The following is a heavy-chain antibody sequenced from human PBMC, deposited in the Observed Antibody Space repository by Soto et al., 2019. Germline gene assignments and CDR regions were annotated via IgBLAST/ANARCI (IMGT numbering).Heavy chain of an antibody. J-gene: IGHJ3*02. CDR1: GFTFSDYY. V-gene: IGHV3-11*06. D-gene: IGHD5-18*01. CDR3: ARVRHIPRGYSYGSRAFDI. CDR2: ISSSSSYT. Sequence: QVQLVESGGGLVKPGGSLRLSCAASGFTFSDYYMSWIRQAPGKGLEWVSYISSSSSYTNYADSVKGRFTISRDNAKNSLYLQMNSLRAEDTAVYYCARVRHIPRGYSYGSRAFDIWGQGTMVTVSS.